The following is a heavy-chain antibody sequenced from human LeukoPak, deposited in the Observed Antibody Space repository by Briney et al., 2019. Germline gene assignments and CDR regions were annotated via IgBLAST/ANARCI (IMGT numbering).Heavy chain of an antibody. V-gene: IGHV3-7*03. Sequence: PGGSLRLSCAASGFTFSSYWMSWVRQAPGKGLEWVANIKQDGSEEYYVDSVKGRFTISRDNAKNSLYLQMNSLRAEDTAVYYCAKDGPDSSGYYMVRFLDYWGQGTLVTVSS. D-gene: IGHD3-22*01. CDR1: GFTFSSYW. CDR3: AKDGPDSSGYYMVRFLDY. J-gene: IGHJ4*02. CDR2: IKQDGSEE.